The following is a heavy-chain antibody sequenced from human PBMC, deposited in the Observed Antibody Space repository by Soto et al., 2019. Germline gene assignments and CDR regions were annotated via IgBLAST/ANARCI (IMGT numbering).Heavy chain of an antibody. CDR1: GGTFSSYT. J-gene: IGHJ4*02. D-gene: IGHD4-17*01. CDR3: AREGYADYGKPFDY. Sequence: ASVKVSCKASGGTFSSYTISWVRQAPGQGLEWMGGIIPLFGTANYAQKFQGRVTITADESTSTAYMQLSSLRSEDTAVYYCAREGYADYGKPFDYWGQGTLVTVSS. V-gene: IGHV1-69*13. CDR2: IIPLFGTA.